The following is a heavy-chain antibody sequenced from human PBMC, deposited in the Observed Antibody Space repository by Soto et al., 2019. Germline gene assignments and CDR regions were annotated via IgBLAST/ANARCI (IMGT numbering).Heavy chain of an antibody. V-gene: IGHV4-4*02. D-gene: IGHD3-22*01. Sequence: NPSETLSLTCAVSGGSISSSNWWSWVRQPPGKGLEWIGEIYHSGSTNYNPSLKSRVTISVDKSKNQFSLKLSSVTAADTAVYYCARASHYYDSSGYPRWFDPWAQGTLVTVSS. CDR2: IYHSGST. J-gene: IGHJ5*02. CDR3: ARASHYYDSSGYPRWFDP. CDR1: GGSISSSNW.